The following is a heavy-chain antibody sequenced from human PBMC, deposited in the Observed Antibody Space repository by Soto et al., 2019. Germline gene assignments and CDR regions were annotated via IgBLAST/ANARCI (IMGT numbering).Heavy chain of an antibody. J-gene: IGHJ3*02. CDR2: INPSGGST. Sequence: ASVKVSCKASGYSFTSYYLHWVRQAPGQGPEWMGLINPSGGSTTYSQKFQGRVTMTRDTSTTTVYMELSALRAEDTAVYYCAKVQGYYDSSGYSDAFDIWGQGTMVTVSS. CDR1: GYSFTSYY. V-gene: IGHV1-46*01. CDR3: AKVQGYYDSSGYSDAFDI. D-gene: IGHD3-22*01.